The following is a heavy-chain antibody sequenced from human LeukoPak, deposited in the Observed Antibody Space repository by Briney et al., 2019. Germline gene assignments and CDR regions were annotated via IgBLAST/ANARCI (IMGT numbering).Heavy chain of an antibody. V-gene: IGHV1-18*01. Sequence: ASVKVSCXASGYTFTSYGISWVRQAPGQGLEWMGWISAHNGDRNYAQKFQGRVSMITDKSTSTGYMELRSLTSDDTAVYYCARDLKRTVGATTASDYWGQGTLVTVSS. D-gene: IGHD1-26*01. CDR1: GYTFTSYG. CDR2: ISAHNGDR. CDR3: ARDLKRTVGATTASDY. J-gene: IGHJ4*02.